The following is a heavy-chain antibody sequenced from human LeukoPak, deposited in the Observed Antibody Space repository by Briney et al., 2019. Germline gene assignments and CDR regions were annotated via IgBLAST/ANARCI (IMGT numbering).Heavy chain of an antibody. Sequence: GASVKVSCKASGYTFTSYAMHWVRQAPGQRLEWMGWINAGNGNTKYSQKFQGRVTITRDTSASTAYMELSSLRSEDTAVYYCASSREGYCTNGVCYWLSGYYYYGMDVLGQGTTVTVSS. D-gene: IGHD2-8*01. CDR1: GYTFTSYA. CDR3: ASSREGYCTNGVCYWLSGYYYYGMDV. CDR2: INAGNGNT. J-gene: IGHJ6*02. V-gene: IGHV1-3*01.